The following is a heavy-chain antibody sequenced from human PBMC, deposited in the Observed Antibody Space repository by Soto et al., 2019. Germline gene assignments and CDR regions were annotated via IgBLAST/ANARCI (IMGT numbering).Heavy chain of an antibody. CDR2: IYPGDSDT. CDR3: ARTQSNYYDSSGYMGY. Sequence: GESLKISCQGSGYSFTSYWIGWVRQMPGKGLEWMGIIYPGDSDTRYSPSFQGQVTISADKSISTAYLQWSSLKASDTAMYYCARTQSNYYDSSGYMGYWGQGTLVTVSS. V-gene: IGHV5-51*01. D-gene: IGHD3-22*01. J-gene: IGHJ4*02. CDR1: GYSFTSYW.